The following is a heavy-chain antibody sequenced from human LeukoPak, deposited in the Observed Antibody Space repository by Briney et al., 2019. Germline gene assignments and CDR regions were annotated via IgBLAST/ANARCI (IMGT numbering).Heavy chain of an antibody. V-gene: IGHV5-51*01. CDR1: GYSFTSYW. CDR2: IYPGNSDI. CDR3: ACHLSSISSCPNY. D-gene: IGHD2-2*01. J-gene: IGHJ4*02. Sequence: GESLKISCKDSGYSFTSYWIGWVRQMPGKGLEWMGGIYPGNSDITYSPSFQGQVTISADKSVSTAYLHWSSLKASDTAIYYCACHLSSISSCPNYWGQGTLVTVSS.